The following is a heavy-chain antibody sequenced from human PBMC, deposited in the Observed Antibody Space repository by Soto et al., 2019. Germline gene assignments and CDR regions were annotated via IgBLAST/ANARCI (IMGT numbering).Heavy chain of an antibody. CDR1: GYTFTGYY. V-gene: IGHV1-2*02. CDR2: INPNSGGT. D-gene: IGHD6-19*01. Sequence: ASVKVSCKASGYTFTGYYMHWVRQAPGQGLEWMGWINPNSGGTNYAQKFQGRVTMTRDTSISTAYMELSRLRSDDTAVYYCARDAADSSGWYWFDPWGQGTLVTVSS. J-gene: IGHJ5*02. CDR3: ARDAADSSGWYWFDP.